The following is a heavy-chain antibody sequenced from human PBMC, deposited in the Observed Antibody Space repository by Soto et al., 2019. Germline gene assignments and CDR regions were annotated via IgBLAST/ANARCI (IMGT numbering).Heavy chain of an antibody. Sequence: QVHLVESGGGVVQPGRSLRLSCAASGFTFSSYGMLWVRQAPGKGLEWVAVIWYNGSKKYYGESVKGRFTIFRDNSENTLYLEMSSLRVEDTAVYYCARQLAVPYAAYAMDVWGQGTTVTVSS. J-gene: IGHJ6*02. CDR2: IWYNGSKK. V-gene: IGHV3-33*03. CDR3: ARQLAVPYAAYAMDV. D-gene: IGHD2-15*01. CDR1: GFTFSSYG.